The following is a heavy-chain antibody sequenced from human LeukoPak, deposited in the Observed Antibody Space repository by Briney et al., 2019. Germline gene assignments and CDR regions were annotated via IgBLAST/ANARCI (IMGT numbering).Heavy chain of an antibody. D-gene: IGHD6-13*01. V-gene: IGHV3-23*01. Sequence: GGSLRLSCAASGFTFSNYAMSWVRQAPGKGLEWVSAISDSGGNTYYADSVKGRFTISRDNSKNTLYLQMNSLRAEDTAVYYCARLAADDAVYFQHWGQGTLVTVSS. J-gene: IGHJ1*01. CDR3: ARLAADDAVYFQH. CDR1: GFTFSNYA. CDR2: ISDSGGNT.